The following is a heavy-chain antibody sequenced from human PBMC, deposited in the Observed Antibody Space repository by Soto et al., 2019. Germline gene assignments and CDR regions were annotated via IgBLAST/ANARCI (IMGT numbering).Heavy chain of an antibody. D-gene: IGHD3-22*01. V-gene: IGHV1-69*12. CDR2: IIPVFGSA. Sequence: QVQLVQSGAEVKKPGSSVKVSCESSGATLNTFINYGITWVRQAPGQGLEWMGGIIPVFGSAHYAQKFQGVVTISADESTRTAYMELRSLSSDDTAVYYCARGAATIIVVVMYDAFEIWGQGTMVTVSS. J-gene: IGHJ3*02. CDR3: ARGAATIIVVVMYDAFEI. CDR1: GATLNTFINYG.